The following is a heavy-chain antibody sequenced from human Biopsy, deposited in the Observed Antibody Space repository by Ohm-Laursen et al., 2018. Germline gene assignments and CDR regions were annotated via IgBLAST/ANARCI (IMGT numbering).Heavy chain of an antibody. CDR1: GGSISNYY. V-gene: IGHV4-4*07. D-gene: IGHD6-13*01. Sequence: SETLSLTCTVSGGSISNYYWSWIRQPAGKGLEWIGRIYSSGSTNYNPSLKSRVTMSVDTSKNQFSLILSSMTAADTAVYYCARESRIAAVAYFDPWGQGTLVTVSS. CDR3: ARESRIAAVAYFDP. CDR2: IYSSGST. J-gene: IGHJ5*02.